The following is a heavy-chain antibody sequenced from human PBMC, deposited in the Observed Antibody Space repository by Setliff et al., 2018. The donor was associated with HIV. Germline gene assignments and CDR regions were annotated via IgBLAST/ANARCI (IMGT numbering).Heavy chain of an antibody. CDR2: IKQDGSIK. D-gene: IGHD6-13*01. CDR1: GFTFSNNW. V-gene: IGHV3-7*05. J-gene: IGHJ4*02. Sequence: GGSLRLSCAASGFTFSNNWMAWVRLAPGKGLEWVANIKQDGSIKNYVDSVRGRFTISRDNAENSLFLQMTGLRPEDTAMYYCARDRWFSNNWYSDYWGQGTLVTVSS. CDR3: ARDRWFSNNWYSDY.